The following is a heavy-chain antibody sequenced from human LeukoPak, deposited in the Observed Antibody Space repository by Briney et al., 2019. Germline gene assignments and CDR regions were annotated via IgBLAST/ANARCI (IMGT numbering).Heavy chain of an antibody. J-gene: IGHJ3*02. CDR3: ARVSYGDYVFCAFDI. D-gene: IGHD4-17*01. CDR2: ISAYNGNT. CDR1: GYTFTSYG. Sequence: ASVKVSCKASGYTFTSYGISWVRQAPGQGLEWTGWISAYNGNTNYAQKLQGRVTMTTDTSTSTAYMELRSLRSDDTAVYYCARVSYGDYVFCAFDIWGQGTMVTVSS. V-gene: IGHV1-18*01.